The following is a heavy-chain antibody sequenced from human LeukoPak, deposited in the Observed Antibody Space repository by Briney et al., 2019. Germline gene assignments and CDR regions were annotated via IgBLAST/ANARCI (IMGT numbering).Heavy chain of an antibody. Sequence: GGSLRLSCAASGFTFSSYSMNWVRQAPGKGLEWVANIKEDGSEEYYVDSVTGRFTVSRDNAKNSLYLQMDSLRAEDTAVYYCARGENYDFWTTYYTWGHYYYYYYMDVWGQGTTVTVSS. J-gene: IGHJ6*03. CDR1: GFTFSSYS. CDR3: ARGENYDFWTTYYTWGHYYYYYYMDV. D-gene: IGHD3-3*01. CDR2: IKEDGSEE. V-gene: IGHV3-7*01.